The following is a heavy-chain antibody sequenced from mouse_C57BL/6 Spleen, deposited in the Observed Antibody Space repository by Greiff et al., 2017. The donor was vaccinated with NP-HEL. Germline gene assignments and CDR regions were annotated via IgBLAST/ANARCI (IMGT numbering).Heavy chain of an antibody. V-gene: IGHV5-17*01. Sequence: EVMLVESGGGLVKPGGSLKLSCAASGFTFSDYGMHWVRQAPEKGLEWVAYISSGSSTIYYADTVKGRFIISRDNAKNTLFLQMTSLRSEDTAMYYCARVTQATNAMDYWGQGTSVTVSS. J-gene: IGHJ4*01. CDR3: ARVTQATNAMDY. CDR2: ISSGSSTI. CDR1: GFTFSDYG. D-gene: IGHD3-2*02.